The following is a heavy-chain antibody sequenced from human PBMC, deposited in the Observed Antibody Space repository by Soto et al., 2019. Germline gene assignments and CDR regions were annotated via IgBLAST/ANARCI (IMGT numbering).Heavy chain of an antibody. CDR3: ARDRMDILTGYPWISFDY. V-gene: IGHV1-2*04. Sequence: QVQLVQSGAEVKKPGASVKVSCKASGYTFTGYYMHWVRQAPGQGLEWMGWINPNSGGTNYAQKFQGWVTMTRDTSISTAYMELSRLRSDDTAVYYWARDRMDILTGYPWISFDYWGQGTLVTVSS. CDR2: INPNSGGT. CDR1: GYTFTGYY. D-gene: IGHD3-9*01. J-gene: IGHJ4*02.